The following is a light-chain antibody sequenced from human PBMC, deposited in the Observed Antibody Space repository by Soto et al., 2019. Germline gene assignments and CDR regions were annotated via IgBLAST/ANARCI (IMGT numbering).Light chain of an antibody. V-gene: IGKV1-5*01. J-gene: IGKJ1*01. Sequence: DIQMPKYPSTLSASVGDRFTITCLASQTINRWLAWHQQKPGKAPKLLIYDASSLESGVPSRFSGSGSGTEFTLTISSLQPDDFTTYYCQQYNSYSETFGQGSKVDIK. CDR2: DAS. CDR3: QQYNSYSET. CDR1: QTINRW.